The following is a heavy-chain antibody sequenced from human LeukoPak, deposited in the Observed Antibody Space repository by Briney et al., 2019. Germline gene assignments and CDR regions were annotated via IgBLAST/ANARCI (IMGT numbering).Heavy chain of an antibody. Sequence: GGSLRLSCAASGFTFSSYSMNWVRQAPGKGLEWVSSISGSSSYIYYADSVKGRFTISRDNAKNSLYLQMNSLRAEDTAVYYCAREGRNPAWGQGTLVTVSS. D-gene: IGHD2-15*01. CDR2: ISGSSSYI. CDR1: GFTFSSYS. V-gene: IGHV3-21*01. J-gene: IGHJ5*02. CDR3: AREGRNPA.